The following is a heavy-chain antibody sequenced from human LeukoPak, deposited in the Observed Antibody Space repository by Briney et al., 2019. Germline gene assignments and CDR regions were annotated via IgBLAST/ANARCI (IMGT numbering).Heavy chain of an antibody. J-gene: IGHJ5*02. V-gene: IGHV5-51*01. CDR3: ARQDCSGGSCFLKTNWFDP. CDR1: GYSFTSYW. Sequence: GESLKISCKGSGYSFTSYWIGWVRQMPGKGLEWMGIIYPGDPDTRYSPSFQGQVTISADKSISTAYLQWSSLKASDTAMYYCARQDCSGGSCFLKTNWFDPWGQGTLVTVSS. CDR2: IYPGDPDT. D-gene: IGHD2-15*01.